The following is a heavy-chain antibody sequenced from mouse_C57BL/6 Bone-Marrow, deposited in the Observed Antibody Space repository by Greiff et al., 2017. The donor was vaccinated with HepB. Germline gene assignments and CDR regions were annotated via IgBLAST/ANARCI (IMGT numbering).Heavy chain of an antibody. CDR1: GYSITSGYD. J-gene: IGHJ4*01. D-gene: IGHD1-1*01. CDR2: ISYSGST. V-gene: IGHV3-1*01. Sequence: VQLQQSGPGMVKPSQSLSLTCTVTGYSITSGYDWHWIRHFPGNKLEWMGYISYSGSTNYNPSLKSRISITHDTSKNHFFLKLNSVTTEDTATYNCARGELLDAMDYWGQGTSVTVSS. CDR3: ARGELLDAMDY.